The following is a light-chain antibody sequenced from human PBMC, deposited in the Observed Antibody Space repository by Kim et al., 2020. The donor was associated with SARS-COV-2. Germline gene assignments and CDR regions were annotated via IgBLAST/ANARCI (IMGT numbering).Light chain of an antibody. CDR1: QRINNY. Sequence: ASVRDKVTITWRAIQRINNYSCWFHQKPGKAPNLLIYAASSLQSGVPSRFSGSGSGTDFTLTISSLQPEDFATYYCQQSYITALAFGGGTKVDIK. CDR2: AAS. V-gene: IGKV1-39*01. J-gene: IGKJ4*01. CDR3: QQSYITALA.